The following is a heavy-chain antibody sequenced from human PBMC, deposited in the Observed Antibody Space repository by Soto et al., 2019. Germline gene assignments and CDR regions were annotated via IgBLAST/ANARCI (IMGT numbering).Heavy chain of an antibody. CDR2: MYHSGST. J-gene: IGHJ4*02. CDR1: GGSISSGGYS. V-gene: IGHV4-30-2*01. CDR3: ARVPDY. Sequence: SETLSLTCAVSGGSISSGGYSWSWIRQPPGKGLEWIGYMYHSGSTYYNPSLKSRVTISIDRSKNQFSLKLSSVTAADTAVYYCARVPDYWVQGILVTAPQ. D-gene: IGHD2-2*01.